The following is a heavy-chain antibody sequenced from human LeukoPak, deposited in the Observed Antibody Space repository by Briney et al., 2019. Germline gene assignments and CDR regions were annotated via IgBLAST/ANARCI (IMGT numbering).Heavy chain of an antibody. Sequence: ASVKVSCKASGGTFSSYAISWVRQAPGQGLEWMGRIIPILGIANYAQKFQGRVTITADKSTSTAYMELSSLRSEDTAAYYCARESIAVAGISYFDYWGQGTLVTVSS. CDR3: ARESIAVAGISYFDY. CDR1: GGTFSSYA. V-gene: IGHV1-69*04. CDR2: IIPILGIA. J-gene: IGHJ4*02. D-gene: IGHD6-19*01.